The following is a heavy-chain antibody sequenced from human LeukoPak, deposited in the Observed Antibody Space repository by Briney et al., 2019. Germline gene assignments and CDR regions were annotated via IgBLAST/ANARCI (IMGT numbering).Heavy chain of an antibody. CDR1: GFTFSSYS. J-gene: IGHJ6*03. D-gene: IGHD3-3*01. V-gene: IGHV3-21*01. CDR2: ISSSSSYI. CDR3: ARVVGYYDFWSGENYMDV. Sequence: GGSLRLSCAASGFTFSSYSMNWVRQAPGKGLEWVSSISSSSSYIYYADSVKGRFTISRDNAKNSLYLQMNSLRAEDTAVYYCARVVGYYDFWSGENYMDVWGKGTTVTVSS.